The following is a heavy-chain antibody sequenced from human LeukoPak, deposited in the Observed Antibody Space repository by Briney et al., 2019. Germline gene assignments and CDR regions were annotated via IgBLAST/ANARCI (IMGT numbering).Heavy chain of an antibody. CDR1: GGSVSSYY. Sequence: PSETLSLTCTVSGGSVSSYYWSWIRQPPGKGLEWIGHIYYSGSTNYNPSLKSRVTISVDRSKNQFSLKLSSVTAADTAVYYCARGPPGDYAIDHWFDPWGQGTLVTVSS. CDR3: ARGPPGDYAIDHWFDP. J-gene: IGHJ5*02. V-gene: IGHV4-59*02. CDR2: IYYSGST. D-gene: IGHD4-17*01.